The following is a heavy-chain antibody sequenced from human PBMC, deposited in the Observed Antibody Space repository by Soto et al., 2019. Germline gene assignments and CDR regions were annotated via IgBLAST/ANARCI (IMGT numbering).Heavy chain of an antibody. J-gene: IGHJ4*02. CDR1: GFTFSSYN. D-gene: IGHD4-17*01. V-gene: IGHV3-21*01. CDR2: ISTWSSYS. Sequence: EVHLVESGGGLVKPGGSLRLSCTASGFTFSSYNMNWVRQAPGKGLEWVSYISTWSSYSFYADSVKGRFTNSRDNSENSLYLQLDSLRDEDTAVYYCARASHDYGALDYWGQGALVTVSS. CDR3: ARASHDYGALDY.